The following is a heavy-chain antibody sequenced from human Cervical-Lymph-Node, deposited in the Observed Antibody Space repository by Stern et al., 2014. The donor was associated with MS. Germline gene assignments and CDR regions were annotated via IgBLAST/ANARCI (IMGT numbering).Heavy chain of an antibody. CDR3: ASSTSSAHYYYYCMDV. D-gene: IGHD6-19*01. CDR1: GYPFTSFD. J-gene: IGHJ6*02. Sequence: QAQLEESGSEVKKPGASVKVSCKASGYPFTSFDINWVRQATGHGLEWMGWMNPHSGDTGYPQKFQGRVPMPRNTSISTAYMELSSLRSEDTAVYYCASSTSSAHYYYYCMDVWGQGATVTVSS. CDR2: MNPHSGDT. V-gene: IGHV1-8*01.